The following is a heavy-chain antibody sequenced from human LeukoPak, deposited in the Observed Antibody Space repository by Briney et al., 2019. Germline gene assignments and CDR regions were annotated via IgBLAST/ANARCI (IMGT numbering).Heavy chain of an antibody. Sequence: SETLSLTCAVYTGSFSGYYWTWIRQPPGKGLEWIGEINHSGDTNYNPSLKSRVTVSRDPSKNQFSLKVTSVTAADTAVYYCARGPLPPYGVPPWYFDLWGRGNEVVVSS. V-gene: IGHV4-34*01. D-gene: IGHD4-17*01. CDR1: TGSFSGYY. CDR3: ARGPLPPYGVPPWYFDL. J-gene: IGHJ2*01. CDR2: INHSGDT.